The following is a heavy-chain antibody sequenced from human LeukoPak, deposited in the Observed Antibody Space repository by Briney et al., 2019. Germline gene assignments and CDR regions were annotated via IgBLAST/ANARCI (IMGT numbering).Heavy chain of an antibody. Sequence: GGSLRLSCAASGFTFSNYWMSWVRQAPGRGLEWVANIKQDGSEKYSVNSVKGRFTISRDNAKNSLYLQMNSLRAEDTAIYYCAREDDWNYEDYWGQGTLVTVSS. CDR3: AREDDWNYEDY. CDR2: IKQDGSEK. V-gene: IGHV3-7*01. CDR1: GFTFSNYW. J-gene: IGHJ4*02. D-gene: IGHD1-7*01.